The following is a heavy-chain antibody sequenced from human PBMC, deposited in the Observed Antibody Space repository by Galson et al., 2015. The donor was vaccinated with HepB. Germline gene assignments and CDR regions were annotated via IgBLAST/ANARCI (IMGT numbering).Heavy chain of an antibody. CDR1: GFTFSSYS. CDR3: AKDLGPYYYDSSGIE. Sequence: SLRLSCAASGFTFSSYSMNWVRQAPGKGLEWVSYISSSSSTIYYADSVKGRFTISRNNSKNTLYLQMNSLRAEDTAVYYCAKDLGPYYYDSSGIEWGQGTLVTVSS. J-gene: IGHJ4*02. D-gene: IGHD3-22*01. CDR2: ISSSSSTI. V-gene: IGHV3-48*01.